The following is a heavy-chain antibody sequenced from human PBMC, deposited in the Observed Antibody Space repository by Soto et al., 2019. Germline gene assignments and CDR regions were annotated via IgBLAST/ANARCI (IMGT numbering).Heavy chain of an antibody. Sequence: GGSLRLSCAASRFTFSSYTMSWVRQAPGKGLEWISTIGGSAGGTYYADSVKGRFTISRDNSKSTLYLQTDSLRAEDTAVYYCAKVGGATIRNGMDVWGQGTTVTVSS. CDR1: RFTFSSYT. D-gene: IGHD3-16*01. J-gene: IGHJ6*02. CDR2: IGGSAGGT. V-gene: IGHV3-23*01. CDR3: AKVGGATIRNGMDV.